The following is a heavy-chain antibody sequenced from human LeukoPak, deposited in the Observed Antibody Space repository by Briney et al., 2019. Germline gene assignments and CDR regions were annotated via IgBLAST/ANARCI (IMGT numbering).Heavy chain of an antibody. J-gene: IGHJ4*02. Sequence: GGSLRLSCAASGFTFSSYSMNWVRQAPGKGREWVSSISSSSSYIYYADSVKGRFTISRDNAKNSLYLQMNSLRAEDTAVYYCARDAELWVDYWGQGTLVTVSS. D-gene: IGHD1-14*01. CDR3: ARDAELWVDY. V-gene: IGHV3-21*01. CDR1: GFTFSSYS. CDR2: ISSSSSYI.